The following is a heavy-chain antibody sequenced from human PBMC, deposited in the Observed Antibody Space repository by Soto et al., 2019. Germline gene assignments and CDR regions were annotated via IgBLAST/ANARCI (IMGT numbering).Heavy chain of an antibody. CDR2: ISSGASYI. Sequence: GGSLRLSCAASGFTFSSYSMNWVRQAPGKGLEWVSSISSGASYIYYADSSKGRFTISRDNTKNSLYLQMNSLRAEDTALYYCARGYSSSSWSPFDYWGQGTLVTVSS. CDR3: ARGYSSSSWSPFDY. CDR1: GFTFSSYS. J-gene: IGHJ4*02. V-gene: IGHV3-21*01. D-gene: IGHD6-13*01.